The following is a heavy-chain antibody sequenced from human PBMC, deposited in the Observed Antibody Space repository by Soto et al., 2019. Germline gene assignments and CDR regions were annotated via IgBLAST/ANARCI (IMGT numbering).Heavy chain of an antibody. D-gene: IGHD2-2*01. J-gene: IGHJ5*02. Sequence: GESLKISCKGPGYSFTSYWIGWVRQMPGKGLEWMGIIYPGDSDTRYSPSFQGQVTISADKSISTAYLQWSSLKASDTAMYYCARRYCSSTSCTRGGWFDPWGQGTLVTVSS. CDR2: IYPGDSDT. V-gene: IGHV5-51*01. CDR1: GYSFTSYW. CDR3: ARRYCSSTSCTRGGWFDP.